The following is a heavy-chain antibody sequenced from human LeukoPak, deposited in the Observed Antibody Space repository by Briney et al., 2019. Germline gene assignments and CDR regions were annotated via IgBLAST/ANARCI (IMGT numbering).Heavy chain of an antibody. CDR2: INPNSGGT. V-gene: IGHV1-2*02. Sequence: ASVKVSCKASGYTFTGYYMHWVRQAPGQGLEWMGWINPNSGGTNYAQKFQGRVTMTRDTSISTAYMELSRLRSDDTAVYYCARDPAYMTTVTTGIDYWGQGTLVTVSS. D-gene: IGHD4-17*01. J-gene: IGHJ4*02. CDR1: GYTFTGYY. CDR3: ARDPAYMTTVTTGIDY.